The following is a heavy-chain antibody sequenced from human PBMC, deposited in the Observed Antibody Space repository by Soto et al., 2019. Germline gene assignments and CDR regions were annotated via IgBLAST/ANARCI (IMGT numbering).Heavy chain of an antibody. CDR1: GGSISSSSYY. CDR2: IYYSGST. D-gene: IGHD1-26*01. CDR3: ARRGVVGATTDDY. J-gene: IGHJ4*02. V-gene: IGHV4-39*01. Sequence: QLQLQESGPGLVKPSETLSLTCTVSGGSISSSSYYWGWIRQPPGKGLEWIGSIYYSGSTYYNPSLRSRVTISVDTSKNQFSLKLSSVTAADTAVYYCARRGVVGATTDDYWGQGTLVTVSS.